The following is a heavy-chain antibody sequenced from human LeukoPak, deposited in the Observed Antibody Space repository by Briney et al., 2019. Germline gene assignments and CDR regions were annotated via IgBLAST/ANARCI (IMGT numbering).Heavy chain of an antibody. Sequence: PSETLSLTCTVSGGSISSSAYYWGWIRQPPGKGLEWIGTIYYSGSTYYNPSLKSRVTISVDTSKNQFSLKLSSVTAADTAVYHCARGLWFGEYYLDYWGQGTLVTVSS. J-gene: IGHJ4*02. CDR3: ARGLWFGEYYLDY. V-gene: IGHV4-39*07. CDR2: IYYSGST. D-gene: IGHD3-10*01. CDR1: GGSISSSAYY.